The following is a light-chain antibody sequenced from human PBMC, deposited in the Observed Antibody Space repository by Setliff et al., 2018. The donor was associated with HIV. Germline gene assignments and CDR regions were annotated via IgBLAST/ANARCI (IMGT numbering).Light chain of an antibody. V-gene: IGLV2-14*01. J-gene: IGLJ1*01. CDR1: SSDVGGYNY. CDR3: TSYTRNTTYV. CDR2: DVT. Sequence: QSALTQPPSASGSPGQSVTISCTGTSSDVGGYNYVSWYQQHPGKAPKLMIYDVTNRPSGVSNRFSASKSGNTASLTISGLQAEDEADYYCTSYTRNTTYVFGTGTKVTVL.